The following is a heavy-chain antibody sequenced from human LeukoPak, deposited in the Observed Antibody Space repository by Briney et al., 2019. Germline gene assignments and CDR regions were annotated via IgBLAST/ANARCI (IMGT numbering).Heavy chain of an antibody. CDR3: ARVRQSGSGSYYDSLFDY. V-gene: IGHV3-23*01. D-gene: IGHD3-10*01. J-gene: IGHJ4*02. CDR2: IPGSGTNT. Sequence: PGGSLRLSCAASGFTFSNYAMSWVRQAPGKGLEWVSSIPGSGTNTYYADSVKGRFTISRDNSKNTLYLQMNSLRAEDTAVYYCARVRQSGSGSYYDSLFDYWGQGTLVTVSS. CDR1: GFTFSNYA.